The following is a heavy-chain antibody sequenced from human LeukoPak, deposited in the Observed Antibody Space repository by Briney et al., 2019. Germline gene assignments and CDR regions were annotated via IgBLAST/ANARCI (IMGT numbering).Heavy chain of an antibody. V-gene: IGHV3-23*01. D-gene: IGHD3-22*01. J-gene: IGHJ4*02. CDR2: ISGSGGST. Sequence: PGGSLRLSCAASGFTFSSYAMSWVRQAPGKGLEWVSAISGSGGSTYYADSVKGRFTISRDNSKNTLYLQMNSLRAEDTAVYYCAKEQRITMIVVVNYYFDYWGQGTLVTVSS. CDR3: AKEQRITMIVVVNYYFDY. CDR1: GFTFSSYA.